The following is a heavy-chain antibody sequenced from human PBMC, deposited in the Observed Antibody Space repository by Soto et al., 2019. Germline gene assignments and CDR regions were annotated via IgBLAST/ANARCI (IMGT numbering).Heavy chain of an antibody. CDR3: ARRGNLSGRDACDV. J-gene: IGHJ3*01. CDR2: VXVXDSEX. Sequence: VCWMRQKSGNGLEWLGSVXVXDSEXKXXPXXXGQVTISADKATNTAYLHWNSLKASDTGMYYCARRGNLSGRDACDVWGEATLVTVS. V-gene: IGHV5-51*01. D-gene: IGHD1-26*01.